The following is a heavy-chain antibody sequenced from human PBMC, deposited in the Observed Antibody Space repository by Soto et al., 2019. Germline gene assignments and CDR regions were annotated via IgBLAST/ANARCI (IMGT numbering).Heavy chain of an antibody. CDR1: GDSVSGNSAA. V-gene: IGHV6-1*01. J-gene: IGHJ4*02. D-gene: IGHD3-16*01. Sequence: PSRTLSLTCAISGDSVSGNSAACNCIRQSPSRGLEWLGRTYYRSRWYNDYAVSVKSRITVTPDTSKNQFSLHLNSVTPEDTAVYYCAREFPYYVISDSYLDYWGQGALVTVSS. CDR2: TYYRSRWYN. CDR3: AREFPYYVISDSYLDY.